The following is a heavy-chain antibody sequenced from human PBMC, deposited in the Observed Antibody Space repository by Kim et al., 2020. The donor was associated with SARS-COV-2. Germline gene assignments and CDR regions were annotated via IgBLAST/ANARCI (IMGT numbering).Heavy chain of an antibody. J-gene: IGHJ4*02. CDR2: IYYSGST. CDR3: AGSSGYYYVHFDY. V-gene: IGHV4-59*13. D-gene: IGHD3-22*01. CDR1: GGSISSYY. Sequence: SETLSLTCTVSGGSISSYYWSWIRQPPGKGLEWIGYIYYSGSTNYNPSLKSRVTISVDTSKNQFSLKLSSVTAADTAVYYCAGSSGYYYVHFDYWGQGTL.